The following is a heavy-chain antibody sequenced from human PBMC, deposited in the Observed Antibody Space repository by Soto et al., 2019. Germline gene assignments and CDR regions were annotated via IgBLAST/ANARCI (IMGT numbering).Heavy chain of an antibody. D-gene: IGHD6-6*01. CDR1: GFTFSSYS. V-gene: IGHV3-21*01. CDR3: ARGVAARFPYYYYYYMDV. J-gene: IGHJ6*03. Sequence: GGSLRLSCAASGFTFSSYSMNWVRQAPGKGLEWVSSISSSSYIYYADSVKGRFTISRDNAKNSLYLQMNSLRAEDTAVYYCARGVAARFPYYYYYYMDVWGKGTTVTVSS. CDR2: ISSSSYI.